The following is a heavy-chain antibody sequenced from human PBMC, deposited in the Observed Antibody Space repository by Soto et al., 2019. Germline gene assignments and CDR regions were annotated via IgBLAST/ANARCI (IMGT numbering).Heavy chain of an antibody. V-gene: IGHV4-30-2*01. Sequence: QLQLQESGSGLVKPSETLSLTCAVSGVSVSSGGFPWSWIRQPPGKGLEWICYIYHGETTYYKPYLKSRVTMSIDKSKNHFSMRLTSVTAADAAVYYCARVKQFVPWYFHLWGGGTVVSVTS. CDR2: IYHGETT. CDR1: GVSVSSGGFP. CDR3: ARVKQFVPWYFHL. J-gene: IGHJ2*01. D-gene: IGHD6-6*01.